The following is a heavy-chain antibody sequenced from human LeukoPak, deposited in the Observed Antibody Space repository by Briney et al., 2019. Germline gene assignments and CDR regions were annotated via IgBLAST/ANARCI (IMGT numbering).Heavy chain of an antibody. J-gene: IGHJ6*02. CDR3: ARDGKRDYYYYGMDV. CDR1: GFTVSSNY. CDR2: IYSGGST. D-gene: IGHD4-23*01. Sequence: GGSLRLSCAASGFTVSSNYMSWVRQAPGKGLEWVAVIYSGGSTYYADSVKGRFTISRDNSKNPLYLQMNSLRAEDTAVYYCARDGKRDYYYYGMDVWGQGTTVTVSS. V-gene: IGHV3-53*01.